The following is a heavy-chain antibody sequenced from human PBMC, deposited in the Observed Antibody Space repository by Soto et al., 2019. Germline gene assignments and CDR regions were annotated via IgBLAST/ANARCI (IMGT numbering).Heavy chain of an antibody. Sequence: ASVKVSCKASGGTFSSYAISWVRQAPGQGLEWMGGIIPIFGTANYAQKFQGRVTITADESTSTAYMELSSLGSEDTAVYYCARDADTAMVSYYYYGMDVWGQGTTVTVSS. CDR2: IIPIFGTA. CDR3: ARDADTAMVSYYYYGMDV. J-gene: IGHJ6*02. D-gene: IGHD5-18*01. CDR1: GGTFSSYA. V-gene: IGHV1-69*13.